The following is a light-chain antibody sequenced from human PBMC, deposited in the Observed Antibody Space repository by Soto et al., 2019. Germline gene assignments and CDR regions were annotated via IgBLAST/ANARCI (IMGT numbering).Light chain of an antibody. V-gene: IGKV1-5*01. CDR3: QQYNSYSPA. CDR1: QSISGW. CDR2: DAS. J-gene: IGKJ1*01. Sequence: DIQMTQSPSTLSASVGDRVTITCRARQSISGWLAWYQQKPGKAPKLLIYDASSLESGVPSRFSGSGSGTEFTLTISSLQPDDFATYYCQQYNSYSPAFGQGTKVDIK.